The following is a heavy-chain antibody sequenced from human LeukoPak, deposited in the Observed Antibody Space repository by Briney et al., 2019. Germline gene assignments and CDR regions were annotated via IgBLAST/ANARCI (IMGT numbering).Heavy chain of an antibody. Sequence: PGGSLRLSCAASGVTVSSNYMSWVRQAPGKGLEWVSVIYSGGSTYYADSVKGRFTISRDNSKNTLYLQMNSLRAEDTAVYYCARRAYSGYIDYWGQGTLVTVSS. CDR3: ARRAYSGYIDY. CDR2: IYSGGST. D-gene: IGHD5-12*01. J-gene: IGHJ4*02. V-gene: IGHV3-53*01. CDR1: GVTVSSNY.